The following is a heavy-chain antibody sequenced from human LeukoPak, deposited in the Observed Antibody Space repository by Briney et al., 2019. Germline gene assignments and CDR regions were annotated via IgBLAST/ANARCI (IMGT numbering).Heavy chain of an antibody. CDR1: GFTFSSYA. CDR2: ISGSGGST. J-gene: IGHJ4*02. CDR3: AKTPLRFLEWLLGD. D-gene: IGHD3-3*01. Sequence: GGSLRLSFAASGFTFSSYAMTWVRQAPGKGLEWVSGISGSGGSTYYADSVKGRFTISRDNSKNTLYLQMNSLRAEDTAVYYCAKTPLRFLEWLLGDWGQGTLVTVSS. V-gene: IGHV3-23*01.